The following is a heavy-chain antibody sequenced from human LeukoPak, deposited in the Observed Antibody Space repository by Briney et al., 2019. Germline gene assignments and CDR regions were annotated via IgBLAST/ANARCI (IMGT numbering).Heavy chain of an antibody. Sequence: SLSLSCAASGFRFDDYGMNWVRPAPGKGLEWVSGISWNSGSIGYGDSVKGRFTISRDNAKNSLYLQMNSLRAEDTALYYCAKDIRPGGCGINFNYWGQGTLVTVSS. CDR1: GFRFDDYG. D-gene: IGHD1-14*01. CDR2: ISWNSGSI. CDR3: AKDIRPGGCGINFNY. V-gene: IGHV3-9*01. J-gene: IGHJ4*02.